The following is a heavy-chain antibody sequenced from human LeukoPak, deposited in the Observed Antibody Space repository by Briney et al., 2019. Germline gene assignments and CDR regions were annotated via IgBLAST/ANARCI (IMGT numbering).Heavy chain of an antibody. CDR3: AASRSSGYDSAGDY. Sequence: PGGSLRLSCAASGFTFDDYGMSWVRQAPGEGLEWVSGINWNGGSTGYADSVKGRFTISRDNAKNSLYLQMNSLRAEDTALYYCAASRSSGYDSAGDYWGQGTLVTVSS. V-gene: IGHV3-20*04. J-gene: IGHJ4*02. CDR2: INWNGGST. D-gene: IGHD5-12*01. CDR1: GFTFDDYG.